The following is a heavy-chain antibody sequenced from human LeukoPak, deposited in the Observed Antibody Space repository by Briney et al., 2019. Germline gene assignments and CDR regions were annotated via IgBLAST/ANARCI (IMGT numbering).Heavy chain of an antibody. J-gene: IGHJ4*02. V-gene: IGHV3-74*01. CDR1: GGSISSYY. Sequence: PSETLSLTCTVSGGSISSYYWSWVRQAPGKGLVWVSRVNPDGSTTSHADSVKGRFTISRDNARNTLYLQMNSLRAEDTAVYYCARIRGYSFDYDRVFDSWGQGTLVTVSS. CDR3: ARIRGYSFDYDRVFDS. CDR2: VNPDGSTT. D-gene: IGHD5-18*01.